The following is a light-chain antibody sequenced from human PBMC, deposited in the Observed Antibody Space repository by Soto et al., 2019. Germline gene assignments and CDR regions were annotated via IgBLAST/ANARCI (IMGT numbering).Light chain of an antibody. CDR3: QQXXSSXXX. CDR1: QSVSSSY. V-gene: IGKV3-20*01. J-gene: IGKJ2*02. CDR2: GAS. Sequence: EIVLTQSPGTLSLSPGERATLSCRASQSVSSSYLAWYRQKPGQAPSLLIYGASSRATGIPDRVSGSGSGTDFTLTISRLEPEDFAVYYXQQXXSSXXXFXQGTKLEIK.